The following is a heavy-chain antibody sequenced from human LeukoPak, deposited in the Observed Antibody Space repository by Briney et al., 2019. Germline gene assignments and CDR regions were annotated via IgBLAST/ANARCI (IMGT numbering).Heavy chain of an antibody. CDR3: ARDGATSCLDY. CDR1: GFTFSNYA. J-gene: IGHJ4*02. D-gene: IGHD2-2*01. V-gene: IGHV3-64*01. Sequence: GGSLRLSCAASGFTFSNYAFRWVRQAPGKGLEYVSAVTRDGSSTYYVNSVKGRFTISRDDSKNTLYLQMDSLRAEDMAVYYCARDGATSCLDYWGRGTLVTVSS. CDR2: VTRDGSST.